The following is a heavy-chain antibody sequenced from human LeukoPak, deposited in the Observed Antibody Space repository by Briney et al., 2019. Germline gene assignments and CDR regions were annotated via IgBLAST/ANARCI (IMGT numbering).Heavy chain of an antibody. D-gene: IGHD1-1*01. CDR1: GFIFSSHG. CDR3: ARDFNWAFDS. Sequence: GGSLRLSCAASGFIFSSHGMHGVRQAPGKGLEFVSGINDNGVRTYYANSVKGRFTISRDNSKNTLYLQMGSLRAEDMAVYFCARDFNWAFDSWGQGTLVTVSS. V-gene: IGHV3-64*01. J-gene: IGHJ4*02. CDR2: INDNGVRT.